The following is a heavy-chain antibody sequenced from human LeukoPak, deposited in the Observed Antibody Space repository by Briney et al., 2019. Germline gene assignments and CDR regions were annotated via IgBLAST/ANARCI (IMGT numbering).Heavy chain of an antibody. V-gene: IGHV4-30-2*03. CDR3: ARGHYQSNVLLWFGELQPGLFYYYGMDV. J-gene: IGHJ6*02. Sequence: PSETLSLTCAVSGGSVSSGAYWWAWIRQPPGKGLEWIGSIYYSGSTYYHPSLKSRVTISVDTSKNQFSLKLSSVTAADTAVYYCARGHYQSNVLLWFGELQPGLFYYYGMDVWGQGTTVTGSS. D-gene: IGHD3-10*01. CDR1: GGSVSSGAYW. CDR2: IYYSGST.